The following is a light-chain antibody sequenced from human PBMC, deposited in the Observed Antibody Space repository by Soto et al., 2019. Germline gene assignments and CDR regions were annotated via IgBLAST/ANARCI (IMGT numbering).Light chain of an antibody. V-gene: IGKV3-20*01. CDR3: QQYDNSPFT. Sequence: EIVSTYSPGSLSYPPGQRASLYSQPRQSVSSSYLAWYQHKPGQAPRLLIYGASSRATGIPDRFSGSGSGTDFTLTISRLEPEDFAVYYCQQYDNSPFTFGQGTRLEIK. CDR1: QSVSSSY. J-gene: IGKJ5*01. CDR2: GAS.